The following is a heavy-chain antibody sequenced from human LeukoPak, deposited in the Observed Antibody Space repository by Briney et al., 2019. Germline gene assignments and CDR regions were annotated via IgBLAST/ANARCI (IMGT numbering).Heavy chain of an antibody. V-gene: IGHV5-51*01. Sequence: GESLKISCKGSGYSFTSYWIDWVRQMPGKGLEWMGIIYPGDSDTRYSPSFQGQVTISADKSISTAYLQWSSLKASDTAMYYCARQKDDYVWGSYRYIDYWGQGTLVTVSS. CDR3: ARQKDDYVWGSYRYIDY. CDR2: IYPGDSDT. CDR1: GYSFTSYW. J-gene: IGHJ4*02. D-gene: IGHD3-16*02.